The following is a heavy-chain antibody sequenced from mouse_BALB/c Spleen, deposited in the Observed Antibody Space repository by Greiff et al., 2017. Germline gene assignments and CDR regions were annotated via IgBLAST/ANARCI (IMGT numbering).Heavy chain of an antibody. J-gene: IGHJ1*01. V-gene: IGHV1-69*01. Sequence: VQLQQPGAELVMPGASVKMSCKASGYTFTDYWMHWVKQRPGQGLEWIGAIDTSDSYTSYNQKFKGKATLTVDESSSTAYMQLSSLTSEDSAVYYCARGGLRAYFDVWGAGTTVTVSS. CDR1: GYTFTDYW. CDR2: IDTSDSYT. D-gene: IGHD2-2*01. CDR3: ARGGLRAYFDV.